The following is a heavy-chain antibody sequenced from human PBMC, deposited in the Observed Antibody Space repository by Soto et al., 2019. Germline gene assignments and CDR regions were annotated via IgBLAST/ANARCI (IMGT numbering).Heavy chain of an antibody. CDR1: GFSLSTGGVG. CDR2: IYWDDDK. J-gene: IGHJ6*02. CDR3: AHSRCGGDCLQSYSSHYYYGVDV. D-gene: IGHD2-21*02. V-gene: IGHV2-5*02. Sequence: QITLRESGPTLVKPTQTLTLTCTFSGFSLSTGGVGVGWIRQPPGKALEWLALIYWDDDKRYSLSLKSRLTITTATPKSQLVLTMTIMDPVHTATYYCAHSRCGGDCLQSYSSHYYYGVDVWGQGTTVTVS.